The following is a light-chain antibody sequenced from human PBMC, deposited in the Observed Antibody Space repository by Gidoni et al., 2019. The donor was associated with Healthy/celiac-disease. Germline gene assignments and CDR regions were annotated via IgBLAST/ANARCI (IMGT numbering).Light chain of an antibody. CDR3: QQSYSTPPS. V-gene: IGKV1-39*01. Sequence: DIQMTHSPSSLSASVADRVTITCRASQSISSYLNWYQQKPGKAPKLLIYAASSLQSGVPSRFSGSGSGTDFTLTISSLQPEDFATYYCQQSYSTPPSFGQGTKLEIK. CDR2: AAS. J-gene: IGKJ2*03. CDR1: QSISSY.